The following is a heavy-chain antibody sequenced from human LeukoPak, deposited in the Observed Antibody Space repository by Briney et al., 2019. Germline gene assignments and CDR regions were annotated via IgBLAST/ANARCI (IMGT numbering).Heavy chain of an antibody. J-gene: IGHJ4*02. CDR3: AKYTSSGYYYGYYFDY. CDR1: GYSFSNFW. D-gene: IGHD3-22*01. CDR2: IYPGDSDT. V-gene: IGHV5-51*01. Sequence: GESLKISCQGSGYSFSNFWIGWVRQMPGKGLEWMGIIYPGDSDTRYSPSFQGQVTISADRSISTAYLRWSTLKGSDTAMYFCAKYTSSGYYYGYYFDYWGQGTLVTVSS.